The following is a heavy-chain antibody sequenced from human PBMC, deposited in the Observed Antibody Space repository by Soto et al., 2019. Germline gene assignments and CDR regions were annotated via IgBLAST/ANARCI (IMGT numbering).Heavy chain of an antibody. V-gene: IGHV4-39*01. D-gene: IGHD6-13*01. J-gene: IGHJ5*02. CDR2: IFYAGNT. CDR1: GGSISSSRSY. Sequence: QLQLQESGPGLVKPSETLSLTCNVSGGSISSSRSYWAWFRQPPWKELEWIANIFYAGNTYYNPSLKRRVTVSVDTSKNQFSLKLDSVTAADTAVYYCARQAAAPGIDLWFDPWGQGTLVTVSS. CDR3: ARQAAAPGIDLWFDP.